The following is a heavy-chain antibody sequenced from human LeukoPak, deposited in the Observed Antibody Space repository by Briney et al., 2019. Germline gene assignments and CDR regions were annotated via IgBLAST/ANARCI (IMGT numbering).Heavy chain of an antibody. CDR3: ARGPTGGKMATAHFDY. V-gene: IGHV4-59*01. Sequence: SETLSLTCTVSGGSISSYYWSWIRQPPGEGLEWIGYIYYSGGTNYNPSLKSRVTISVDTSKNQFSLKLSSVTAADTAVYYCARGPTGGKMATAHFDYWGQGTLVTVSS. D-gene: IGHD5-24*01. CDR1: GGSISSYY. CDR2: IYYSGGT. J-gene: IGHJ4*02.